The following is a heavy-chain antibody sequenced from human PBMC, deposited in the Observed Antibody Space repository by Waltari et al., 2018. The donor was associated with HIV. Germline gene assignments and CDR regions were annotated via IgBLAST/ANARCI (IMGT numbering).Heavy chain of an antibody. CDR1: GGSIGIGPSY. CDR3: ARGWDTARVAGDYFGMDV. Sequence: QVQLQESGPGPLRPPQNLSLTCTVPGGSIGIGPSYSRWTRQDPGKGLVWIGYIDVTGNTFYNRTLKSRVALSGETSKNQFSLRLNSVTAADTAVYYCARGWDTARVAGDYFGMDVWGQGTTVTVSS. J-gene: IGHJ6*02. CDR2: IDVTGNT. D-gene: IGHD5-18*01. V-gene: IGHV4-31*03.